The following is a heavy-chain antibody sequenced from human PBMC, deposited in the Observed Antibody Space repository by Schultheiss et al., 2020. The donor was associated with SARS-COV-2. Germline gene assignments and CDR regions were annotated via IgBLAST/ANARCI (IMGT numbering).Heavy chain of an antibody. J-gene: IGHJ6*02. D-gene: IGHD3-3*01. CDR3: ARDYYDFWSGHQYYYYGMDV. CDR1: GGSISSGDYY. V-gene: IGHV4-30-4*01. CDR2: IYYSGST. Sequence: SETLSLTCTVSGGSISSGDYYWSWIRQPPGKGLEWIGYIYYSGSTNYNPSLKSRVTISVDTSKNQFSLKLSSVTAADTAVYYCARDYYDFWSGHQYYYYGMDVWGQGTTVTVSS.